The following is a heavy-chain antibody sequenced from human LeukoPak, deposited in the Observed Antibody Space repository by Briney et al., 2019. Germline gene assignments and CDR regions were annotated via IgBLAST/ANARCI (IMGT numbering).Heavy chain of an antibody. V-gene: IGHV3-23*01. D-gene: IGHD3-9*01. CDR3: AKDTYDILAYDY. CDR1: GFTFSSYA. J-gene: IGHJ4*02. Sequence: GGSLRLSCAASGFTFSSYAMSWVRQAPGKGLEWVSAISGSGGSTYYADSVKGRFTISRDDSKNTLYLQMNSLRAEDTAVYYCAKDTYDILAYDYWGQGTLVTVSS. CDR2: ISGSGGST.